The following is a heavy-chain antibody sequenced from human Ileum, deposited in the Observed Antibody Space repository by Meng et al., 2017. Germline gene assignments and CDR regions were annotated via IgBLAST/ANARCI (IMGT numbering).Heavy chain of an antibody. D-gene: IGHD3-3*01. J-gene: IGHJ4*02. Sequence: QVPLEESGPGLVRPSVTLSLTCTVSGGSVSSDTYCGSWIRQAPGKGLEGSGYMYFSGGTYYNPSLKSRVTISRDTSKKQFSLNLSSATAADTAVYYCATGSFSSDLPFDYWGQGTLVTVSS. CDR1: GGSVSSDTYC. CDR3: ATGSFSSDLPFDY. CDR2: MYFSGGT. V-gene: IGHV4-61*01.